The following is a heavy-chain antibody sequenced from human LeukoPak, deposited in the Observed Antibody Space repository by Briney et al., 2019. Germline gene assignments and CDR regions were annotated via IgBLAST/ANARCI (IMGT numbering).Heavy chain of an antibody. CDR2: IYYSGST. Sequence: SETLSLTCTVSGGSISSSSYYWGWIRQPPGKGLEWIGSIYYSGSTYYNPSLKSRVTISVDTSKNQFSLKLSSVTAADTAVYYCARLLIFGVVISGGVDYWGQGTLVTVSS. J-gene: IGHJ4*02. CDR3: ARLLIFGVVISGGVDY. V-gene: IGHV4-39*07. D-gene: IGHD3-3*01. CDR1: GGSISSSSYY.